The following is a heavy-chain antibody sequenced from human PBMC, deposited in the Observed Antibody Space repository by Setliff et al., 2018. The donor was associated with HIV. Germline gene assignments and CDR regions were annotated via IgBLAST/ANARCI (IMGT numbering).Heavy chain of an antibody. CDR2: IIPFFGSA. J-gene: IGHJ3*02. D-gene: IGHD3-22*01. V-gene: IGHV1-69*13. CDR3: ARRHFYDSSGQVWAFDI. CDR1: GGTFSTSA. Sequence: GASVKVSCKASGGTFSTSAISWMRQAPGQDLEWMGGIIPFFGSANYAQKFQGRLTITADASSSTAYMDLSSLTSEDTAVYYCARRHFYDSSGQVWAFDIWGQGTTVTVSS.